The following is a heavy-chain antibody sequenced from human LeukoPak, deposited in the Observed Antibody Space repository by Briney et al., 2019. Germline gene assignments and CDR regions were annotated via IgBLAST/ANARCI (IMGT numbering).Heavy chain of an antibody. Sequence: SETLSLTCTVSGGTISSYYWSWIRQPPGKGLEWIGYIYYSRSTNYNPSHKSRVTISVDTSKTQFSLKLSSVTAADTAVYYCARSSTSYGPYYFDYWGQGTLVTVSS. D-gene: IGHD5-18*01. CDR3: ARSSTSYGPYYFDY. CDR1: GGTISSYY. CDR2: IYYSRST. J-gene: IGHJ4*02. V-gene: IGHV4-59*08.